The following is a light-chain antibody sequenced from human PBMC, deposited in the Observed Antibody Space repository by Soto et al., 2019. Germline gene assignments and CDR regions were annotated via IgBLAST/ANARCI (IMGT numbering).Light chain of an antibody. CDR2: KAS. J-gene: IGKJ1*01. Sequence: DIKMTQSPSTLSASVGDRVTITCRASQSISSWLAWYQQKPGKAPKLLIYKASSLESGVPSRFRGSGSGTEFTLTISSLQPDDFATYYCQQQRTFGQGTKVEIK. V-gene: IGKV1-5*03. CDR1: QSISSW. CDR3: QQQRT.